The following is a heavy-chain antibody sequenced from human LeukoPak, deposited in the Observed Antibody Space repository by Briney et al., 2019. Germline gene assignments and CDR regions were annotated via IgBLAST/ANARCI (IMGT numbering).Heavy chain of an antibody. V-gene: IGHV3-30*18. J-gene: IGHJ4*02. Sequence: GGSLRLSCAASGFTFSSYGMHWVRQAPGKGLEWVAVISYDGSNKYYADSVKGRFTISRDNSKNTLYLQMNSLRAEDTAVYYCAKDRVAGQGGDYFDYWGQGTLVTVSS. CDR3: AKDRVAGQGGDYFDY. CDR2: ISYDGSNK. D-gene: IGHD6-19*01. CDR1: GFTFSSYG.